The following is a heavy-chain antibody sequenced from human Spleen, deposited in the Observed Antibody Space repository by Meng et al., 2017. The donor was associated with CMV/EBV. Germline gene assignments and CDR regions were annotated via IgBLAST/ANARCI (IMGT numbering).Heavy chain of an antibody. D-gene: IGHD2/OR15-2a*01. CDR2: IYYNGYT. V-gene: IGHV4-59*01. CDR3: ATEVLYYYYGMDV. CDR1: GFTFSSYS. Sequence: ESLKISCAASGFTFSSYSMNWVRQAPGKGLEWIGYIYYNGYTNYNPSLKSRVTISLDTSKNQFSLKLSSVTAADTAVYYCATEVLYYYYGMDVWGQGTTVTVSS. J-gene: IGHJ6*02.